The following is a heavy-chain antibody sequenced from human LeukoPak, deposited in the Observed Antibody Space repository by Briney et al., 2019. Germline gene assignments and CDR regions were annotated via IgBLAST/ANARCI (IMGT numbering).Heavy chain of an antibody. CDR1: DGSIINNNHY. CDR2: IYYSGST. Sequence: SETLSLTYTVSDGSIINNNHYWGWTRQPPGKGLEWIGSIYYSGSTYYNPSLKSRVTISVDTSKNQFSLKLSSVTAADTAVYYCAGFTMIVFWGQGTLVTVSS. V-gene: IGHV4-39*01. CDR3: AGFTMIVF. J-gene: IGHJ4*02. D-gene: IGHD3-22*01.